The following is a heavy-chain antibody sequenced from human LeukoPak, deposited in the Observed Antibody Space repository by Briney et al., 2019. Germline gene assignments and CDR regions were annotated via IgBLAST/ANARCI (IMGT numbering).Heavy chain of an antibody. CDR3: VTHEVTVITRSTFDN. D-gene: IGHD4-23*01. CDR2: VKPDESEK. J-gene: IGHJ4*02. V-gene: IGHV3-7*03. Sequence: EAGGSLRLSCAASEFTFSTYSMSWVRQPPGKGLEWLANVKPDESEKYYMGSVKGLFTISRDNAKNSVYLQMNSLRAEDTAIYYCVTHEVTVITRSTFDNWGQGTLVTVSS. CDR1: EFTFSTYS.